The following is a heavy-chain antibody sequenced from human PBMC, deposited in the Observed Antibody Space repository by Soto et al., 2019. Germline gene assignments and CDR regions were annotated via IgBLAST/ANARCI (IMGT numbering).Heavy chain of an antibody. CDR1: GSTFTSDA. D-gene: IGHD2-15*01. CDR3: AREGSLTYYYYGMDV. CDR2: INTNTGNP. Sequence: ASVKVSCKASGSTFTSDAMNWVRQAPGQGLEWMGWINTNTGNPTYAQGFTGRFVFSLDTSVSTAYLQICSLKAEDTAVYYCAREGSLTYYYYGMDVWGQGTTVTVSS. J-gene: IGHJ6*02. V-gene: IGHV7-4-1*01.